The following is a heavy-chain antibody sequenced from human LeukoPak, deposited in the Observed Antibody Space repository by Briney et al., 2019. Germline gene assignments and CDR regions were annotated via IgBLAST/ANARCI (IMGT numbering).Heavy chain of an antibody. CDR1: GGTFSSYA. J-gene: IGHJ6*02. CDR3: ARVPKDAQIPTTTLNYYYFYGMDV. V-gene: IGHV1-69*13. D-gene: IGHD1-26*01. CDR2: IIPISKTT. Sequence: ASVKVSCKASGGTFSSYAITWVRQAPGQRLEWMGGIIPISKTTDYAQKFQGRVTITADESTSTAYMEVSSLRSEDTAVYYCARVPKDAQIPTTTLNYYYFYGMDVWGQGTTVTVSS.